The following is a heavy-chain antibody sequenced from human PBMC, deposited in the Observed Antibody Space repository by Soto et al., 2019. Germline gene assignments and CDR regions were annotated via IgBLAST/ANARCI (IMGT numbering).Heavy chain of an antibody. CDR3: TRQSETYYDSSGYYFDY. V-gene: IGHV5-10-1*01. Sequence: GESLKISCKGSGYSFTNSWINWVRQMPGKGLEWTGRIDPRDSYANYSPSFQGHVTISADKSISTAYLQWSSLKASDTAMYYCTRQSETYYDSSGYYFDYWGQGTLVTVS. D-gene: IGHD3-22*01. CDR1: GYSFTNSW. J-gene: IGHJ4*02. CDR2: IDPRDSYA.